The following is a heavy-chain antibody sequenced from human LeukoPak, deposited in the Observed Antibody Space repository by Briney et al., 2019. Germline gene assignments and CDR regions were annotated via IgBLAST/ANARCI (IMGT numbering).Heavy chain of an antibody. V-gene: IGHV3-48*04. J-gene: IGHJ4*02. D-gene: IGHD3-3*01. CDR1: GFTFSSYS. CDR2: ISSSSSTI. CDR3: TTEGPNYDFWSGYSPEGYYFDY. Sequence: GGSLRLSCAASGFTFSSYSMNWVRQAPGKGLEWVSYISSSSSTIYYADSVKGRFTISRDNAKNSLYLQMNSLKTEDTAVYYCTTEGPNYDFWSGYSPEGYYFDYWGQGTLVTVSS.